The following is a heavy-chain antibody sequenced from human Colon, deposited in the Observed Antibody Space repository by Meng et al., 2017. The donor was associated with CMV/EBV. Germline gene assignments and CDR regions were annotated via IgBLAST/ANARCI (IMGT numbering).Heavy chain of an antibody. CDR3: ARGPGTYSSGWPPGP. CDR1: GFTFSNYW. CDR2: LKQDGSEN. Sequence: GESLKISCAVSGFTFSNYWMHWVRQAPGKGLEWVASLKQDGSENYYVDSVRGRFTVSRDNAKNSLYLQMNSLRAEDTAVYYCARGPGTYSSGWPPGPWGQGTLVTVSS. V-gene: IGHV3-7*01. D-gene: IGHD6-19*01. J-gene: IGHJ5*02.